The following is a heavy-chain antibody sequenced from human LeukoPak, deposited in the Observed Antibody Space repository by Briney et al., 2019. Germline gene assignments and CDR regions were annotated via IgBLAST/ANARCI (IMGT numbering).Heavy chain of an antibody. D-gene: IGHD6-13*01. Sequence: PVKVSCKASGGTFSSYAISWVRQAPGQGLEWMGRIIPILGIANYAQKFQGRVTITADKSTSTAYMELSSLRSEDTAVYYCARDLVAAAGTGYYYYGMDVWGQGTTVTVSS. CDR2: IIPILGIA. J-gene: IGHJ6*02. CDR3: ARDLVAAAGTGYYYYGMDV. V-gene: IGHV1-69*04. CDR1: GGTFSSYA.